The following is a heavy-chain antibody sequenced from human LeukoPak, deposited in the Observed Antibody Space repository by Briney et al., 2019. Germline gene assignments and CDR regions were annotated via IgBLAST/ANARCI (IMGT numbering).Heavy chain of an antibody. CDR2: IYYSGST. J-gene: IGHJ4*02. Sequence: SETLSLTCTVSGGSISSYYWSWIRQPPGKGLEWIGYIYYSGSTNYNPSLKSRVTISVDTSKNQFSLKLSSVTAADTAVYYCARGRDCSSTSCYDDWGQGTLVTVSS. CDR3: ARGRDCSSTSCYDD. CDR1: GGSISSYY. V-gene: IGHV4-59*12. D-gene: IGHD2-2*01.